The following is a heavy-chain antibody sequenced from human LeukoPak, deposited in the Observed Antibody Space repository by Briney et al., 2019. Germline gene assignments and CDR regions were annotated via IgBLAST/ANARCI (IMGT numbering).Heavy chain of an antibody. J-gene: IGHJ4*02. Sequence: TSETLSLTCTVSGGSISSSSYYWGWIRQPPGKGLEWIGSIYYSGSTYYNPSLKSRVTISVDTSKNQFSLKLSSVTAADTAVYYCARDPAYYDSSGLADYWGQGTLVTVSS. D-gene: IGHD3-22*01. CDR1: GGSISSSSYY. CDR2: IYYSGST. CDR3: ARDPAYYDSSGLADY. V-gene: IGHV4-39*02.